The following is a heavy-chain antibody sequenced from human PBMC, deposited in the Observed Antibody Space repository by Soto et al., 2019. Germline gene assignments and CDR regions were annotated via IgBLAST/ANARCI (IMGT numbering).Heavy chain of an antibody. CDR3: AISDSSDYFDF. D-gene: IGHD5-18*01. Sequence: ASVKVSCKASGYTFTSYDIHWVRQATGQGLEWMGWMNPNSGNTGYAQKFQGRVTMTRNNSISTAYMELSSLRSEDTAVYYCAISDSSDYFDFWGQGTLVTGSS. J-gene: IGHJ4*02. CDR1: GYTFTSYD. V-gene: IGHV1-8*01. CDR2: MNPNSGNT.